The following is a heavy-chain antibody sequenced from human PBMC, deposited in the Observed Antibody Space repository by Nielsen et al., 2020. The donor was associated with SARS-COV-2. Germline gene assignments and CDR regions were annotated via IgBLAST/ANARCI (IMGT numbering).Heavy chain of an antibody. D-gene: IGHD3-22*01. CDR2: IKSKTDGGTT. V-gene: IGHV3-15*01. CDR1: GFTFSNAW. Sequence: GESLKISCAASGFTFSNAWMSWVRQAPGKGLEWVGRIKSKTDGGTTEYAASVKGRFTISRDDSKSIAYLQMNSLKTEDTAVYYCTRDLSYYDSSGFDYWGQGTLVTVSS. J-gene: IGHJ4*02. CDR3: TRDLSYYDSSGFDY.